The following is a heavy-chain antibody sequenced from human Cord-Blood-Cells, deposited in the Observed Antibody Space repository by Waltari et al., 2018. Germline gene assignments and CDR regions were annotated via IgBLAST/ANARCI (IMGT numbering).Heavy chain of an antibody. CDR2: INPNSGGT. Sequence: QVQLVQSGAEVKKPGASVKVSCKASGYTFTGYYMKLVRQAPGQGLEGMGRINPNSGGTNYAQKFQGRVTMTRDTSISTAYMELSRLRSDDTAVYYCASSSWGCSSTSCYGSDVYYYGMDVWGQGTTVTVSS. J-gene: IGHJ6*02. CDR1: GYTFTGYY. D-gene: IGHD2-2*01. CDR3: ASSSWGCSSTSCYGSDVYYYGMDV. V-gene: IGHV1-2*06.